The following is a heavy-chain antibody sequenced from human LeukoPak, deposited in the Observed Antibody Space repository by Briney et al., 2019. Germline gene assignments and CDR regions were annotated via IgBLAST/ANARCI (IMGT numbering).Heavy chain of an antibody. J-gene: IGHJ4*02. D-gene: IGHD1-14*01. Sequence: GGSLRLSCAASGFTFSSYAMSWVRQAPGKGLEWVSSISSSSSYIYYADSVKGRFTISRDNAKNSLYLQMNSLRAEDTAVYYCARDIPPGYQEDFDYWGQGTLVTVSS. CDR2: ISSSSSYI. CDR1: GFTFSSYA. V-gene: IGHV3-21*01. CDR3: ARDIPPGYQEDFDY.